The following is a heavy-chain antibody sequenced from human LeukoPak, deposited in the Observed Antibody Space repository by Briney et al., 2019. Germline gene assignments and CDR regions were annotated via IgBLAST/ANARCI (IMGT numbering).Heavy chain of an antibody. CDR2: IIPIFGTA. CDR3: ARYDSSGYYPYYYYYMDV. V-gene: IGHV1-69*05. D-gene: IGHD3-22*01. J-gene: IGHJ6*03. CDR1: GGTFSSYA. Sequence: ASVKVSCKASGGTFSSYAISWVRQAPGQGLEWMGGIIPIFGTANYAQKLQGRVTMTTDTSTSTAYMELRSLRSDDTAVYYCARYDSSGYYPYYYYYMDVWGKGTTVTVSS.